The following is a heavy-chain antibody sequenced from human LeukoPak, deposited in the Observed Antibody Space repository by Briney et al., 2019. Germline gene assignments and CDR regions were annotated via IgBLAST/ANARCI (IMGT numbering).Heavy chain of an antibody. D-gene: IGHD6-13*01. Sequence: ASVKVSCKASGGTFSSYTISWVRQAPGQGLEWMGRIIPILGIANYAQKFQGRVTITADKSTSTAYMELSSLRSEDTAVYYCAREGRSSWWGFWFDPWGQGTLVTVSS. CDR3: AREGRSSWWGFWFDP. V-gene: IGHV1-69*04. CDR2: IIPILGIA. CDR1: GGTFSSYT. J-gene: IGHJ5*02.